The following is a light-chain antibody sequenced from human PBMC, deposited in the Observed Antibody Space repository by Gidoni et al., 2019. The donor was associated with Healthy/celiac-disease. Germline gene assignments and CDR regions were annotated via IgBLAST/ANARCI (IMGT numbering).Light chain of an antibody. CDR2: EAS. Sequence: EIVLTQSPATLSLSPAERATLSCGASQRVSSSYLAWYEQKPGLAPRLLIYEASSRATGIPDRFSGSGLGKDFTLTISRLEPEDVAVYYWQQYGSSLYTFGQGTKLEIK. CDR3: QQYGSSLYT. CDR1: QRVSSSY. V-gene: IGKV3D-20*01. J-gene: IGKJ2*01.